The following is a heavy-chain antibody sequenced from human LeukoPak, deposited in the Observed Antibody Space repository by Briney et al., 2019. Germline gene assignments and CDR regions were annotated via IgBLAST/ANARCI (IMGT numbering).Heavy chain of an antibody. J-gene: IGHJ4*02. D-gene: IGHD2-2*01. CDR2: IYYSGST. Sequence: SETLSLTCTVSGGSISSYYWSWIRQPPGKGLEWIGYIYYSGSTNYNPSLKSRVTISVDTSKNQFSLKLSSVTAADTAVYYCARGDIVVVPAAMVYFDYWGQGTLVTVSS. V-gene: IGHV4-59*01. CDR1: GGSISSYY. CDR3: ARGDIVVVPAAMVYFDY.